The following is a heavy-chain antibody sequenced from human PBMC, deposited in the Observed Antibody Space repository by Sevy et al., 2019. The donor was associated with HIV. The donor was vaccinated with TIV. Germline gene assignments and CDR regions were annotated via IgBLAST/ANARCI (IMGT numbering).Heavy chain of an antibody. CDR1: GYSFSDYY. J-gene: IGHJ4*02. Sequence: ASVKVSCKASGYSFSDYYIHWVRQAPGQGLEWMGWINPNSDVTNYEQNLQGRVTMTRDTSMTTVYMEVSSLRSDDTAVYYCVRDVGYSIGRWQKYFDYWGQGTLVTVSS. V-gene: IGHV1-2*02. CDR2: INPNSDVT. D-gene: IGHD4-4*01. CDR3: VRDVGYSIGRWQKYFDY.